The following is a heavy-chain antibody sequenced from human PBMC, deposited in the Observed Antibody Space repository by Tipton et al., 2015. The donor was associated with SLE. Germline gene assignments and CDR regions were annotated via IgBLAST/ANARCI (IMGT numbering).Heavy chain of an antibody. V-gene: IGHV3-23*03. Sequence: SLRLSCAASGFTFSSYAMSWVRQAPGKGLEWVSVIYSGGSTYYADSVRGRFTISRDNSKNTLYLQMNSLRAEDTAVYYCARDPLTGDPFDYWGQGTLVTVSS. D-gene: IGHD7-27*01. CDR3: ARDPLTGDPFDY. J-gene: IGHJ4*02. CDR2: IYSGGST. CDR1: GFTFSSYA.